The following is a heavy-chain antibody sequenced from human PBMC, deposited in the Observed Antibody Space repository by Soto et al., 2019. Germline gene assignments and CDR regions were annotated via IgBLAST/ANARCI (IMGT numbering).Heavy chain of an antibody. V-gene: IGHV4-59*01. CDR2: IYYSGST. CDR3: ARGGLGYCSSTSCHTNYYYGMDV. CDR1: GGSISSYY. D-gene: IGHD2-2*02. J-gene: IGHJ6*02. Sequence: SETLSITCTVSGGSISSYYWSWIRQPPGKGLEWIGYIYYSGSTNYNPSLKSRVTISVDTSKNQFSLKLSSVTAADTAVYYCARGGLGYCSSTSCHTNYYYGMDVWGQGTTVTVYS.